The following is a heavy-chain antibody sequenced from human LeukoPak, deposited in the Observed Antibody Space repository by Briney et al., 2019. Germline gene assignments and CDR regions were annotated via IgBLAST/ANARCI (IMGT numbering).Heavy chain of an antibody. J-gene: IGHJ4*02. V-gene: IGHV7-4-1*02. CDR3: ARDPPFDYYDSSGYPDY. CDR1: GYTFTSYA. CDR2: INTNTGNP. Sequence: ASVKVSCKASGYTFTSYAMNWVRQAPGQGLEWMGWINTNTGNPTYAQGFTGRFVFSLDTSVSTAYLQISSLKAEDTAVYYCARDPPFDYYDSSGYPDYWGQGTLVTVSS. D-gene: IGHD3-22*01.